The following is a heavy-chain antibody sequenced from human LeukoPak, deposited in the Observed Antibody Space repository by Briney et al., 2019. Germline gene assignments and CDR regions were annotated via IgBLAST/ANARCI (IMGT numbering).Heavy chain of an antibody. CDR1: GGSISSGDYY. CDR2: IYYSGST. J-gene: IGHJ3*02. D-gene: IGHD3-10*01. CDR3: AREQGMYYDAFDI. Sequence: PSETLSLTCTVSGGSISSGDYYWSWIRQPPGKGLEWIGYIYYSGSTYYNPSLKSRVTISVDTSKNQFPLKLSSVTAADTAVYYCAREQGMYYDAFDIWGQGTMVTVSS. V-gene: IGHV4-30-4*01.